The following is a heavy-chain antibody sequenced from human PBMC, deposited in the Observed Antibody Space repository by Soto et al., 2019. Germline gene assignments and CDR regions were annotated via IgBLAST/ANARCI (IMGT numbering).Heavy chain of an antibody. J-gene: IGHJ6*03. CDR1: GGSISSYY. Sequence: SETLSLTCTVSGGSISSYYWSWIRQPPGKGLEWIGYIYYSGSTNYNPSLKSRVTISVDTSKNQFSLKLSSVTAADTAVYYCARRYSNYYYYMDVWGKGPTVTVSS. CDR2: IYYSGST. V-gene: IGHV4-59*08. D-gene: IGHD4-4*01. CDR3: ARRYSNYYYYMDV.